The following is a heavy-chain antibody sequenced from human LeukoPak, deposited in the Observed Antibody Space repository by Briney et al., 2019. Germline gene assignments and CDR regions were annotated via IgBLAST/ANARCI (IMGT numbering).Heavy chain of an antibody. CDR1: GGTFSSYA. CDR2: TSTHNGIT. D-gene: IGHD3-10*01. Sequence: GASVKVSCKASGGTFSSYAITWVRQAPGRGLEWMGTTSTHNGITKYSQKLQGRVTMTTDASTTTAYMNLRSLRSDDTAIYYCARAKRFGQLSFDNWGRGTLVTVSS. V-gene: IGHV1-18*01. CDR3: ARAKRFGQLSFDN. J-gene: IGHJ4*02.